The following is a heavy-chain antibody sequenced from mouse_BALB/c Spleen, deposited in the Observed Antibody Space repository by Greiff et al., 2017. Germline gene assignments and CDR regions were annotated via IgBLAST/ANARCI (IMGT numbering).Heavy chain of an antibody. CDR2: INPSTGYT. CDR1: GYTFTSYW. D-gene: IGHD4-1*01. J-gene: IGHJ2*01. Sequence: VQLQQSGAELAKPGASVKMSCKASGYTFTSYWMHWVKQRPGQGLEWIGYINPSTGYTEYNQKFKDKATLTADKSSSTAYMQLSSLTSEDSAVYYCARDFSSYFDYWGQGTTLTVSS. CDR3: ARDFSSYFDY. V-gene: IGHV1-7*01.